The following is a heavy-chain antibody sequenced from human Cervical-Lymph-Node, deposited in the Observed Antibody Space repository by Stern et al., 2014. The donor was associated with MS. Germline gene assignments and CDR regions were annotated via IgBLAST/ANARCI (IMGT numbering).Heavy chain of an antibody. CDR1: GGSISSSSYF. V-gene: IGHV4-39*01. D-gene: IGHD4-17*01. J-gene: IGHJ5*02. Sequence: QLQLQESGPGLVKPSETLSLTCNVSGGSISSSSYFWSWIRQPPGKGLEWIGSIYYSGITYYNPSLKNRVTISVDTSKNPFPLKLNSVTAADTAVFYCARQRGDYSAYGFDPWGQGTPVTVSS. CDR3: ARQRGDYSAYGFDP. CDR2: IYYSGIT.